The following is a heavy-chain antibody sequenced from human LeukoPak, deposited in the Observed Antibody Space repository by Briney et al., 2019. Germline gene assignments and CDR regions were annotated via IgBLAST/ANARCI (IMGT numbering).Heavy chain of an antibody. CDR1: RFTFSSYG. V-gene: IGHV3-23*01. D-gene: IGHD3-22*01. CDR2: IGGSGGGT. J-gene: IGHJ3*02. CDR3: AKGLMVITTRDAFDI. Sequence: GGSLRLSCAASRFTFSSYGMSWVRQAPGKGLEWVSAIGGSGGGTYYADSVKGRFTISRDNSKNTLYLQMNSLRAEDTAVYYCAKGLMVITTRDAFDIWGQGTMVTVSS.